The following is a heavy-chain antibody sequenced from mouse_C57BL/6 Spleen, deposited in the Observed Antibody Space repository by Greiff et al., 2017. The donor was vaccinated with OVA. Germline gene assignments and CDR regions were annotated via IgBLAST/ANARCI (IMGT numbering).Heavy chain of an antibody. Sequence: EVKLMESGGGLVKPGGYLKLSCAASGFTFSSYAMSWVRQTPEKRLEWVATISDGGSYTYYPDNVKGRFTISRDNAKNNLYLQMSHLKSEDTAMYYCARDRYSNYYFDYWGQGTTLTVSS. CDR2: ISDGGSYT. J-gene: IGHJ2*01. CDR3: ARDRYSNYYFDY. CDR1: GFTFSSYA. D-gene: IGHD2-5*01. V-gene: IGHV5-4*01.